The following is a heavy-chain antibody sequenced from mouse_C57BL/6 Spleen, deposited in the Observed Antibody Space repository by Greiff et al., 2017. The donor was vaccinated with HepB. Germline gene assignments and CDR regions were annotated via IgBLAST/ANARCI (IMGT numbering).Heavy chain of an antibody. CDR2: ISSGSSTI. CDR3: ARRRYYYYGSSYVFDY. V-gene: IGHV5-17*01. CDR1: GFTFSDYG. J-gene: IGHJ2*01. D-gene: IGHD1-1*01. Sequence: EVQLAESGGGLVKPGGSLKLSCAASGFTFSDYGMHWVRQAPEKGLEWVAYISSGSSTIYYADTVKGRFTISRDNAKNTLFLQMTSLRSEDTAMYYCARRRYYYYGSSYVFDYWGQGTTLTVSS.